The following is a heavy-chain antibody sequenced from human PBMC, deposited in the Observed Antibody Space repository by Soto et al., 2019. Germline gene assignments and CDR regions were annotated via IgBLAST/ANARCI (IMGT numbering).Heavy chain of an antibody. D-gene: IGHD3-10*01. CDR3: AKGHSGQGMDV. CDR1: GFTFSSYG. Sequence: GGSLRLSCAASGFTFSSYGMHWVRQAPGKGLEWVAVISYDGSNKYYADSVKGRFTISRDNSKNTLYLQMNSLRAEDTAVYYCAKGHSGQGMDVWGQGTTVTVSS. J-gene: IGHJ6*02. CDR2: ISYDGSNK. V-gene: IGHV3-30*18.